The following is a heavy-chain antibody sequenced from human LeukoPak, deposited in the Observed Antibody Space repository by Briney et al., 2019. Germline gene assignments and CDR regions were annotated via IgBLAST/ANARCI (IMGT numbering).Heavy chain of an antibody. Sequence: ASETRSLTCTVSGGSVTYTNYYWGRIRQPPGKGLQWYRVIYYNGKTYYHPSLKSRVTVAVDTSKNQFSLKLSSVTASDTAVYYCARFVVGQWLINYWGQRALVTVSS. D-gene: IGHD6-19*01. J-gene: IGHJ4*02. CDR2: IYYNGKT. V-gene: IGHV4-39*01. CDR3: ARFVVGQWLINY. CDR1: GGSVTYTNYY.